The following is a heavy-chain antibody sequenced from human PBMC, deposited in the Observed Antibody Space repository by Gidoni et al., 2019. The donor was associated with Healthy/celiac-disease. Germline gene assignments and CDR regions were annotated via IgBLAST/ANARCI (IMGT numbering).Heavy chain of an antibody. CDR2: IIPIFGTA. Sequence: QVQLVQSGAEVKKPGSSVKVSCTASGGTFSSYAISWVRQAPGQGLEWMGGIIPIFGTANYAKKFQGRVTITADESTSTAYMELSSLRSEDTAVYYCARVREYYDILTSFDYWGQGTLVTVSS. D-gene: IGHD3-9*01. V-gene: IGHV1-69*01. CDR3: ARVREYYDILTSFDY. CDR1: GGTFSSYA. J-gene: IGHJ4*02.